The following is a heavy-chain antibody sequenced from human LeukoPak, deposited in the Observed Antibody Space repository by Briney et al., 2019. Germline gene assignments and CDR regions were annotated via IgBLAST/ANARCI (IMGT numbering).Heavy chain of an antibody. J-gene: IGHJ4*02. Sequence: GGSLTLSCAASGFTFSDYYMSWIRQAPGKGLEWVANIKHDGNDSFYVDSVKGRFTISRDNSENSLYLQMHSLRVEDTAMYFCARDRRPTIYGGLDSWGQGTVVTVSS. D-gene: IGHD4-17*01. V-gene: IGHV3-7*01. CDR2: IKHDGNDS. CDR1: GFTFSDYY. CDR3: ARDRRPTIYGGLDS.